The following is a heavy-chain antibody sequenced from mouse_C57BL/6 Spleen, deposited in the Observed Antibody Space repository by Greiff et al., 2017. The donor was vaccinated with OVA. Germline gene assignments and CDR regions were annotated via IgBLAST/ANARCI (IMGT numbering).Heavy chain of an antibody. D-gene: IGHD5-2*01. CDR3: ARHEAEYAY. V-gene: IGHV1-62-2*01. CDR2: FYPGSGSI. Sequence: QVQLQQSGAELVKPGASVKLSCTASGYTFTEYTIHWVQQRSGQGLEWIGWFYPGSGSIQSNEKFKDKATFTADKSSSTGYMQLSRLASEYAAGYICARHEAEYAYWGQGTLVTVSA. CDR1: GYTFTEYT. J-gene: IGHJ3*01.